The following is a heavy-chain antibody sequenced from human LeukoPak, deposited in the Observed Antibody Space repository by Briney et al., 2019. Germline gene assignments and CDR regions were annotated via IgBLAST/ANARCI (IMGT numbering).Heavy chain of an antibody. Sequence: PGGSLRLSCAASGFTFSDYYMTWIRQAPGKGLEWVSVIYSGGSTYYADSVKGRFTISRDNSKNTLYLQMNSLRAEDTAVYYCARDIDPWGQGTLVTVSS. J-gene: IGHJ5*02. CDR2: IYSGGST. V-gene: IGHV3-66*01. CDR1: GFTFSDYY. CDR3: ARDIDP.